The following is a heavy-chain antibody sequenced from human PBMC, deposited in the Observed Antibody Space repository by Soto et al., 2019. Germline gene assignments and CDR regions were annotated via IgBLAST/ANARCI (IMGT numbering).Heavy chain of an antibody. D-gene: IGHD6-6*01. V-gene: IGHV1-3*01. CDR1: GYTFTSYA. Sequence: ASVKVSCKASGYTFTSYAMHWVRQAPGQRLEWMGWINAGNGNTKYSQKFQGRVTITRDTSASTAYMELSSLRSEDTAVYYCARDPVRIAARGTFYYGMDVWGKGTTVTVSS. CDR3: ARDPVRIAARGTFYYGMDV. CDR2: INAGNGNT. J-gene: IGHJ6*04.